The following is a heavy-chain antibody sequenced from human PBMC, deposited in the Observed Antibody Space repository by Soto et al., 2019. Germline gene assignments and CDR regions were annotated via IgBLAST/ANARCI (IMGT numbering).Heavy chain of an antibody. J-gene: IGHJ4*02. CDR2: IIPIFGTA. Sequence: SVKVSCKASGGTFSSYAISWVRQAPGQGLEWMGGIIPIFGTANYAQKFQGRVTITADESTSTAYMELSSLRSEDTAVYYCARGGRGVITPIDYWGQGTLVTVSS. CDR3: ARGGRGVITPIDY. D-gene: IGHD3-10*01. CDR1: GGTFSSYA. V-gene: IGHV1-69*13.